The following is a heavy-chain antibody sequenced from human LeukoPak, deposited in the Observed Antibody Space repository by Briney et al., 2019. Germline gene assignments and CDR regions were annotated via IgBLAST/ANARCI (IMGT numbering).Heavy chain of an antibody. CDR3: ARARNRNWNDNGYYFDY. V-gene: IGHV1-18*01. Sequence: ASVKVSCKASGYTFTSYGISWVRQAPGQGLEWMGWISAYNGNTNYAQKLQGRVTMTTDTSTSTAYMELRSLRSDDTAVYYCARARNRNWNDNGYYFDYWGRGTLVTVSS. CDR2: ISAYNGNT. D-gene: IGHD1-20*01. CDR1: GYTFTSYG. J-gene: IGHJ4*02.